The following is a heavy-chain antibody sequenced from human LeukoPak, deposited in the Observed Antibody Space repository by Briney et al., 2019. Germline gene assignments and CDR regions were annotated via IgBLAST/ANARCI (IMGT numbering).Heavy chain of an antibody. CDR1: GGSISSSSYY. CDR2: IYYSGST. J-gene: IGHJ1*01. V-gene: IGHV4-61*05. D-gene: IGHD3-10*01. CDR3: ASTYGSGSYYGYFQH. Sequence: PSETLSLTCTVSGGSISSSSYYWGWIRQPPGKGLEWIGYIYYSGSTNYNPSLKSRVTISVDTSKNQFSLKLSSVTAADTAVYYCASTYGSGSYYGYFQHWGQGTLVTVSS.